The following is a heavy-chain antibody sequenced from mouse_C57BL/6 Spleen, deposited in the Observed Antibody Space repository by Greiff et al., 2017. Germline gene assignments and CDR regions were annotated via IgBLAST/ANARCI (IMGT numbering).Heavy chain of an antibody. Sequence: QVQLQQSGAELVRPGASVTLSCKASGYTFTDYEMHWVKQTPVHGLEWIGAIDPETGGTAYNQKFKGKAILTADKSSSTAYMELRSLTSEDSAVYYCTRSNYYGSSLFDYWGQGTTLTVSS. V-gene: IGHV1-15*01. CDR3: TRSNYYGSSLFDY. CDR1: GYTFTDYE. D-gene: IGHD1-1*01. CDR2: IDPETGGT. J-gene: IGHJ2*01.